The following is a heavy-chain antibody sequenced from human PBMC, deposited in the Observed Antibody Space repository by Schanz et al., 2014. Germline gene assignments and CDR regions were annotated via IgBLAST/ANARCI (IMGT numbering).Heavy chain of an antibody. CDR2: INPSVGNT. V-gene: IGHV1-46*01. D-gene: IGHD3-10*01. CDR1: GYTFTSYY. Sequence: QVQLVQSGAEVKKPGASVKVSCEASGYTFTSYYIHWFRQAPGQGLEWMGLINPSVGNTNYAQKFQGRFTMTTDTSTSTAYIELRSLISDDTAGYYCVRDAGWAFGDYHGMDVWGQGTSVTVSS. CDR3: VRDAGWAFGDYHGMDV. J-gene: IGHJ6*02.